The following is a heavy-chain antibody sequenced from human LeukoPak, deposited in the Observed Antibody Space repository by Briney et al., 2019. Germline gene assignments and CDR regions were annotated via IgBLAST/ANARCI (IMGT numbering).Heavy chain of an antibody. CDR3: ARGDEQQLTFDY. CDR2: INHSGST. V-gene: IGHV4-34*01. D-gene: IGHD6-13*01. J-gene: IGHJ4*02. CDR1: GGSFSGYY. Sequence: SETLSLTCAVYGGSFSGYYWSWIRQPPGKGLEWIGEINHSGSTNYNPTLKSRVTISVDTSKNQFSLKLSSVTAADTAVYYCARGDEQQLTFDYWGQGTLVTVSS.